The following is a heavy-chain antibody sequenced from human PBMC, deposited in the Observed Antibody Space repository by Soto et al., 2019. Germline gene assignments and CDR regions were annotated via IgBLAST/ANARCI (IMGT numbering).Heavy chain of an antibody. V-gene: IGHV4-4*07. Sequence: ASETLSLTCTVSGGSISSYYWSWIRQPAGKGLEWIGRIYTSGSTNYNPSLKSRVTMSVDTSKNQFSLKLSSVTAADTAVYYCARDHGSIAVAVRRAFDIWGQGTMVTVSS. CDR1: GGSISSYY. D-gene: IGHD6-19*01. J-gene: IGHJ3*02. CDR2: IYTSGST. CDR3: ARDHGSIAVAVRRAFDI.